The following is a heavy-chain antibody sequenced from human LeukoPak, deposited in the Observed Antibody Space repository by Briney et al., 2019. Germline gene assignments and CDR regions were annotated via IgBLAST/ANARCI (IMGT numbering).Heavy chain of an antibody. D-gene: IGHD5-18*01. CDR1: GFTFSDYY. CDR2: ISSSGDTI. V-gene: IGHV3-11*01. Sequence: GGSLRLSCAAPGFTFSDYYMSWIRQAPGKGLEWLSYISSSGDTIYYADSVKGRFTISRDNAKNSLYLQMNSLRAEDTAMYYCARARNQGVDTAISVYDYWGQGTLVTVSS. J-gene: IGHJ4*02. CDR3: ARARNQGVDTAISVYDY.